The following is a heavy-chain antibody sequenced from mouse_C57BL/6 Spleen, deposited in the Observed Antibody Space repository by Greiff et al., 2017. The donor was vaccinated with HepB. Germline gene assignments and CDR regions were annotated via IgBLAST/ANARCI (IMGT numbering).Heavy chain of an antibody. D-gene: IGHD4-1*02. CDR3: ASQLGHGVYYFDY. V-gene: IGHV1-39*01. J-gene: IGHJ2*01. CDR1: GYSFTDYN. CDR2: INPNYGNT. Sequence: VQLKESGPELVKPGASVKISCKASGYSFTDYNMNWVKQSNGKRLEWIGVINPNYGNTRYNQKFKGKATLTVDQSTSTAYRQLNSLTAEDSAVYYCASQLGHGVYYFDYWGQGTTLTVSS.